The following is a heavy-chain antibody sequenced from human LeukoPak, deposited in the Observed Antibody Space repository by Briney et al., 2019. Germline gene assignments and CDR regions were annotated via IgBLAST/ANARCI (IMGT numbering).Heavy chain of an antibody. V-gene: IGHV3-15*01. CDR2: IKSKTDGGTT. J-gene: IGHJ6*04. CDR3: TLLWFGDSAYYYYGMDV. CDR1: GFTFSNAW. D-gene: IGHD3-10*01. Sequence: GGSLRLSCAASGFTFSNAWTSWVRQAPGKGLEWVGRIKSKTDGGTTDYAAPVKGRFTISRDDSKNTLYLQMNSLKTEDTAVYYCTLLWFGDSAYYYYGMDVWGKGTTVTVSS.